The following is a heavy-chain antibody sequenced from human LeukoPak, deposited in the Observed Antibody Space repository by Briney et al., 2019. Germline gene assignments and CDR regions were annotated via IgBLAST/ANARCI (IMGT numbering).Heavy chain of an antibody. Sequence: GGSLRLSCAAFGFTFSSYSMNWVRQAPGKGLEWVSSISSSSYIYYADSVKGRFTVSRDNAKNSLYLQMNSLRVEDTAVYYCARGRPHGNDYWGQGTLVTVSS. V-gene: IGHV3-21*01. CDR2: ISSSSYI. D-gene: IGHD4-23*01. J-gene: IGHJ4*02. CDR1: GFTFSSYS. CDR3: ARGRPHGNDY.